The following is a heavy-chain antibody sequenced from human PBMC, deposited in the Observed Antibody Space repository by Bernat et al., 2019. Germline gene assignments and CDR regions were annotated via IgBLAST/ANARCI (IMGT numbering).Heavy chain of an antibody. CDR1: GFTVSSNY. CDR2: IYSGGST. Sequence: EVQLVESGGGLVQPGGSLRLSCAASGFTVSSNYMSWVRQAPGKGLEWVSVIYSGGSTYYADSVKGRFTISRDNSKNTLYLQMNSLRAEDTAVYYCAREGGQLGITYFDYWGQGTLVTASS. CDR3: AREGGQLGITYFDY. J-gene: IGHJ4*02. D-gene: IGHD6-6*01. V-gene: IGHV3-66*01.